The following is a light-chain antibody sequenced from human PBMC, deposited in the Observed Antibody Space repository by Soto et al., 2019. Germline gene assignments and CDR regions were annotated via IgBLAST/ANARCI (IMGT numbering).Light chain of an antibody. V-gene: IGKV3-11*01. J-gene: IGKJ4*01. CDR2: DAS. CDR3: QQRRHWPVT. CDR1: QSVSSY. Sequence: EIVLTQSPATLSLSPGERATLSRRASQSVSSYLAWYQQKPGQAPRLLIYDASNRATGIPARFSGSGSGTDVSLPIRGLETEDFASYYWQQRRHWPVTLGGGTKVDI.